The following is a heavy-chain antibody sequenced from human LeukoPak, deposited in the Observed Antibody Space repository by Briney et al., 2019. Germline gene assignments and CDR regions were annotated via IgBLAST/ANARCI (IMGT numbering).Heavy chain of an antibody. V-gene: IGHV4-4*09. CDR2: FYTTGGT. CDR3: ARHVKNYYPNY. Sequence: SETLSLTCSVSAGSIGNYYWSWIRQPPGKGLEWIGYFYTTGGTNYNPSLRSRVTMSLDPSNNQFSLRLTSVTAADTAVYYCARHVKNYYPNYWGQGILVTVSS. J-gene: IGHJ4*02. D-gene: IGHD1-26*01. CDR1: AGSIGNYY.